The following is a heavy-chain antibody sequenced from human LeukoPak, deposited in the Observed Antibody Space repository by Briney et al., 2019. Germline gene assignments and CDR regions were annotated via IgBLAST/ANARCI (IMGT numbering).Heavy chain of an antibody. Sequence: GGSLRLSCAASGFALSSHWMTWVRQVPGRGPEWVANVNRDGSETYYLDSVKGRFTISKDNAKNSLYLQMNSLRAEDTALYHCARINGMDVWGQGTTVIVSS. V-gene: IGHV3-7*03. J-gene: IGHJ6*02. CDR1: GFALSSHW. CDR2: VNRDGSET. CDR3: ARINGMDV.